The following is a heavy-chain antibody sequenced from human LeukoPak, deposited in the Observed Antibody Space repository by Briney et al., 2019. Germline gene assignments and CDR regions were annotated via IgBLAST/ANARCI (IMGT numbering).Heavy chain of an antibody. CDR2: INPSGGST. D-gene: IGHD6-13*01. CDR3: ARDRDSSSWYDLPYYYYMDV. Sequence: ASVKVSCKASGYTFTSYYMHWVRQAPGQGLEWMGIINPSGGSTSYAQKFQGRVTMTRGTSTSTVYMELSSLRSEDTAVYYCARDRDSSSWYDLPYYYYMDVWGKGTTVTVSS. V-gene: IGHV1-46*01. J-gene: IGHJ6*03. CDR1: GYTFTSYY.